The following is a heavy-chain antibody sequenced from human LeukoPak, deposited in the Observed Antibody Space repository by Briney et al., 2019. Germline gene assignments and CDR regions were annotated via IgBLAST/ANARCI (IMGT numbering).Heavy chain of an antibody. J-gene: IGHJ4*02. CDR3: ARDTSLLEWYHFDY. CDR1: GYTFSSYY. CDR2: IDPSGGST. D-gene: IGHD3-3*01. V-gene: IGHV1-46*01. Sequence: ASVKVSCKASGYTFSSYYMHWVRQAPGQGLEWMGIIDPSGGSTTYAQKFQGRVTMTRDTSISTAYMELSRLRSDDTAVYYCARDTSLLEWYHFDYWGQGTLVTVSS.